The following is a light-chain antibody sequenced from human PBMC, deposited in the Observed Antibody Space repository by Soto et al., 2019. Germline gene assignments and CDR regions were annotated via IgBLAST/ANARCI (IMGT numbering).Light chain of an antibody. J-gene: IGLJ3*02. CDR1: TGAVTSGYY. CDR3: LLYYGGAPV. CDR2: STS. Sequence: QAVVTQEPSLTVSPGGTVTLTCASSTGAVTSGYYPNWFQQKPGQAPTALIYSTSNKHSWTPARFSGSLLGGKAALTLSGVQPEDEAEYYCLLYYGGAPVLGGGTKVTVL. V-gene: IGLV7-43*01.